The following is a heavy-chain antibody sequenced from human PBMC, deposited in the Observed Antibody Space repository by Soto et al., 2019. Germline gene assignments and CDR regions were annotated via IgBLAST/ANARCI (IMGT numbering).Heavy chain of an antibody. D-gene: IGHD1-26*01. Sequence: TLSLTCTVSGGSISSGGYYWSWIRQHPGKGLEWIGYIYYRGSTYYNPSLKSRVTISVDTSKNQFSLKLSSVTAADTAVYYCARESKGASLQSYGMDVWGQGTTVTVSS. CDR3: ARESKGASLQSYGMDV. J-gene: IGHJ6*02. CDR1: GGSISSGGYY. V-gene: IGHV4-31*03. CDR2: IYYRGST.